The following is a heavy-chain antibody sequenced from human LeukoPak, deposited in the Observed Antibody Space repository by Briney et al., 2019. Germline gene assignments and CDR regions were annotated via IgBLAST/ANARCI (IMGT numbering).Heavy chain of an antibody. J-gene: IGHJ1*01. V-gene: IGHV3-66*01. Sequence: GGSLRLSCAASGFSASNNYMSWVRQAPGKGLEWVSVIYSGGSTFYADSVKGRFTISRDNSKNTLYLQMNSLRAEDTAVYYCASDSYSPEYFQHWGQGTLVTVSS. CDR3: ASDSYSPEYFQH. CDR1: GFSASNNY. CDR2: IYSGGST. D-gene: IGHD2-15*01.